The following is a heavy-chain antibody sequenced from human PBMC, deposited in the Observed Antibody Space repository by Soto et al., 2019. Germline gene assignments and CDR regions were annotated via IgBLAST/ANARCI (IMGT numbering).Heavy chain of an antibody. V-gene: IGHV3-15*01. CDR3: ATAPPVM. D-gene: IGHD3-16*01. Sequence: GGSLRLSCAASGFNFSSAWMSWVRQAPGRGLEWVGRLKSKADGGATDYAAPVKGRFTISRDDSKNILSLQMNSLKTEDTAVYYCATAPPVMWGQGTLVTVSS. J-gene: IGHJ4*02. CDR2: LKSKADGGAT. CDR1: GFNFSSAW.